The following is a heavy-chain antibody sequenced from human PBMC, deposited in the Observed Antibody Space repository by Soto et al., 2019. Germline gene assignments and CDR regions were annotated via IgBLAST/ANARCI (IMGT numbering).Heavy chain of an antibody. D-gene: IGHD3-16*01. CDR3: EIEGVILNWFDP. J-gene: IGHJ5*02. Sequence: EVQLVESGGGLVQPGGSLRLSCAASGFTFSSYSMNWVRQAPGKGLEWVSYISSSSSTIYYADSVKGRFTISRDNAKNSLHLQMNSLRDDDMAVYYCEIEGVILNWFDPWGQGTLVTVSS. CDR1: GFTFSSYS. CDR2: ISSSSSTI. V-gene: IGHV3-48*02.